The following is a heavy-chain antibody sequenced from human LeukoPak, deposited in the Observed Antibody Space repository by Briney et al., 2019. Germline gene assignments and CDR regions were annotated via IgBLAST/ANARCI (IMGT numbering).Heavy chain of an antibody. CDR2: IYYSGST. D-gene: IGHD6-19*01. V-gene: IGHV4-59*08. CDR1: GGSISSYY. J-gene: IGHJ4*02. CDR3: ATRGYSSGCFDY. Sequence: PSETLSLTCTVSGGSISSYYWSWIRQPPGKGLEWIGYIYYSGSTNYNPSLKSRVTISVDTSKNQFSLKLSSVTAADTAVYYCATRGYSSGCFDYWGQGTLVTVSS.